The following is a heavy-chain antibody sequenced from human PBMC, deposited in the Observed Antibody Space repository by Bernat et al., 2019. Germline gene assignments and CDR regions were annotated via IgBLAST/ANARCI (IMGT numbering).Heavy chain of an antibody. CDR1: GFTFSSYA. CDR2: IRDTGGST. V-gene: IGHV3-23*01. D-gene: IGHD2-2*01. Sequence: EVQLLESGGGLVQPGGSLRLSCAASGFTFSSYAMNWVRQAPGKGLDWVSAIRDTGGSTHYADSVKGRFTISRDNSKNTLYLQMNSLSADDTAVYYCAKMGLSAVPAAIDYWGRRTLVTVSS. J-gene: IGHJ4*02. CDR3: AKMGLSAVPAAIDY.